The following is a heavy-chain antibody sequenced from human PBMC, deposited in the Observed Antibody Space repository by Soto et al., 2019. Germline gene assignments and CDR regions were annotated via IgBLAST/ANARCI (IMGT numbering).Heavy chain of an antibody. V-gene: IGHV3-30*18. CDR3: AQDESVAVSATAFFY. D-gene: IGHD2-21*02. J-gene: IGHJ4*02. CDR2: ISYDGSDK. CDR1: AFTFRNYG. Sequence: LRLSCAASAFTFRNYGMHWVRQAPGKGLQWVAVISYDGSDKYYADSVKGRFTISRDNSKNTLYLQMDSLRAEDTAVYYCAQDESVAVSATAFFYWGQGTLVTVSS.